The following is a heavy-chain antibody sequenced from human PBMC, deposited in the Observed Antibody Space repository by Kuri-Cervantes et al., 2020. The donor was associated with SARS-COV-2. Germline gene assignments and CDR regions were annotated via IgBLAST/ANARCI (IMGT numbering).Heavy chain of an antibody. CDR2: ISGNGHNR. D-gene: IGHD5-12*01. J-gene: IGHJ4*02. V-gene: IGHV3-23*01. Sequence: GESLKISCAASGFTVSSNYMSWVRQAPGKGLEWVAAISGNGHNRYHAKSVKGRFTISRDNSDYTLYLQMNSLRAEDTAVYYCAKAESGSSNPYFDSWGQGNLVNGAS. CDR1: GFTVSSNY. CDR3: AKAESGSSNPYFDS.